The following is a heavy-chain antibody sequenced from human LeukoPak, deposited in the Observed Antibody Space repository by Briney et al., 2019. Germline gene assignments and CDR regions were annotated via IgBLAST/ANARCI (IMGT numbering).Heavy chain of an antibody. J-gene: IGHJ3*02. D-gene: IGHD2-2*03. CDR1: GYTFTGYY. CDR3: ARPGVDIVVVPAAQSAFDI. V-gene: IGHV1-2*02. CDR2: INPNSGGT. Sequence: ASVKVSCKASGYTFTGYYMHWVRQAPGQGLEWMGWINPNSGGTNYAQKFQGRVTMTRDTSISTAYMELSRLRSDDTAVYYCARPGVDIVVVPAAQSAFDIWGQGTMVTVSS.